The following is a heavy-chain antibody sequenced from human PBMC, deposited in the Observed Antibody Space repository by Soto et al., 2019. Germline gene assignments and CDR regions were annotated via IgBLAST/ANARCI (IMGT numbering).Heavy chain of an antibody. CDR1: GDTFTNYY. V-gene: IGHV1-46*01. CDR2: VNPSGGHT. J-gene: IGHJ4*02. Sequence: QVQLMQSGAEVKKPGASVKVSCKASGDTFTNYYIHWVRQAPGQGLEWMGKVNPSGGHTTYAQHFLGRVTMTRDTSTSAVYLELTSLTSDETAVYYCARGGHVVVVTAALDYWGQGTLVTVSS. CDR3: ARGGHVVVVTAALDY. D-gene: IGHD2-21*02.